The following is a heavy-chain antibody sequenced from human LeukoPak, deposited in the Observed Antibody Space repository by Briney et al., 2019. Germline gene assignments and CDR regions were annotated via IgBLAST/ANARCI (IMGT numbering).Heavy chain of an antibody. J-gene: IGHJ6*04. CDR2: ISTSSSYI. CDR1: GFTFSSYS. V-gene: IGHV3-21*01. CDR3: ARDQRPHHYGAGSYYYYGLHV. Sequence: GGSLRLSCAASGFTFSSYSMNWVRQAPGKGLEWVSSISTSSSYIYYADSVKGRFTISRDNAKNSLYLQLNSLRAEDTAVYFCARDQRPHHYGAGSYYYYGLHVWGEGATVSVCS. D-gene: IGHD3-10*01.